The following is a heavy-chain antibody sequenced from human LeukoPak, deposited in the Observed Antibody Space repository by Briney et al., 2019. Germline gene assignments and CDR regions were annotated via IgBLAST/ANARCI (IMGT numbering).Heavy chain of an antibody. V-gene: IGHV3-11*06. J-gene: IGHJ4*02. CDR2: ISRRSNYT. D-gene: IGHD5-24*01. CDR1: GFTYSVYY. Sequence: GRTLRLSCAASGFTYSVYYMSWMRQAPGKGLEWVSYISRRSNYTKNADSVKGRFTISRDNAKNSLHLQMNSLRAEDTAVYYCASSLTPGDGYNSRPFDYWGQGTLVTVSS. CDR3: ASSLTPGDGYNSRPFDY.